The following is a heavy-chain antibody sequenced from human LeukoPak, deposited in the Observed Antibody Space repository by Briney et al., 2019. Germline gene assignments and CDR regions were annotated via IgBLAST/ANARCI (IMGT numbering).Heavy chain of an antibody. Sequence: GGSLRLSCAASGFTFSNSWMNWFRQAPGRLEWVANINHDGSEKNYVDSVEGRFTITRDNTKKSLYLQMNSLRAEDTAVYYCARDIPSFLQWELEKAAFDIWGQGTMVTVSS. CDR1: GFTFSNSW. V-gene: IGHV3-7*01. J-gene: IGHJ3*02. D-gene: IGHD1-26*01. CDR3: ARDIPSFLQWELEKAAFDI. CDR2: INHDGSEK.